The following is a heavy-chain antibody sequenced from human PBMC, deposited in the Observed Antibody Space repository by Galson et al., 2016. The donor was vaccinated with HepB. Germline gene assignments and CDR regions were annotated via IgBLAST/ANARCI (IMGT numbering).Heavy chain of an antibody. CDR3: ARGYASGNFYQ. J-gene: IGHJ4*02. V-gene: IGHV3-11*04. CDR1: GFTFSDYY. D-gene: IGHD3-10*01. Sequence: SLRLSCAASGFTFSDYYMNWIRQAPGKGLEWISYISSRSSTIYYADSVKGRFTISGDNAKNSVYLQMNSLRDEDTAVYYCARGYASGNFYQWGQGTLVTVAS. CDR2: ISSRSSTI.